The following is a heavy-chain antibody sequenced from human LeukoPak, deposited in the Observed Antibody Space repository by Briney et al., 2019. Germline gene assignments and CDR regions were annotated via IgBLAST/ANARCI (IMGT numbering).Heavy chain of an antibody. J-gene: IGHJ4*02. CDR1: GFTFSSYA. Sequence: PGGSLRLSCAASGFTFSSYAMSWVRQAPGKGLEWVSAISGSGGSTYYADSVKGRFTISRDNSKNTLYLQMNSLRAEDTAVYYCAKDYDFWSGSSYWDYWGQGTLVTVSS. CDR3: AKDYDFWSGSSYWDY. CDR2: ISGSGGST. V-gene: IGHV3-23*01. D-gene: IGHD3-3*01.